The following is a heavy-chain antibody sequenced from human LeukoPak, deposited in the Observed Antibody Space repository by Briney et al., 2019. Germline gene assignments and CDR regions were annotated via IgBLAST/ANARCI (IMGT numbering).Heavy chain of an antibody. Sequence: SETLSLTCAVYGGSFSDYSWTWIRQPPGKGLEWIGEINQWGWTNHNQSLMSQGIMPVDTSKNQISLKVNSVTAADTAVYYCARVRYSYSINDWSRTGLGAYPTKYYYYMDVWGKGTTVTVSS. V-gene: IGHV4-34*01. J-gene: IGHJ6*03. CDR1: GGSFSDYS. CDR2: INQWGWT. CDR3: ARVRYSYSINDWSRTGLGAYPTKYYYYMDV. D-gene: IGHD5-18*01.